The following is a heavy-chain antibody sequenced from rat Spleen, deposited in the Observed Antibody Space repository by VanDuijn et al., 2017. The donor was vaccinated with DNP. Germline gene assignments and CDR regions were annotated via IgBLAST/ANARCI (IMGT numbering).Heavy chain of an antibody. J-gene: IGHJ2*01. CDR1: GYSITCNY. D-gene: IGHD1-2*01. CDR2: ISYSGST. V-gene: IGHV3-1*01. CDR3: ARSVYYYTSYIPDY. Sequence: EVQFQESGPGLVKSSQSLSLTCSVTGYSITCNYWAWIRKFPGNKMEWMGYISYSGSTGYNPSLKSRISITRDTSKNQFFLQLNSVTTEDTATYYCARSVYYYTSYIPDYWGQGVMVTVSS.